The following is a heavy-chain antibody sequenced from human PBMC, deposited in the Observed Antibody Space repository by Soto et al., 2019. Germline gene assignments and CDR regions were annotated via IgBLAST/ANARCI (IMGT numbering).Heavy chain of an antibody. D-gene: IGHD3-22*01. CDR1: DFTFGSYV. CDR2: ISFDGSSQ. V-gene: IGHV3-30*03. Sequence: QVQLVESGGGVVQPERSQRLSCVASDFTFGSYVMHWVRQAPGKGLQWVALISFDGSSQYYADSVKGRFTISRDNSRNTMYLQMDSLRPEDTAVYYCARDMIPMIMGGMSALDVWGHGTTVTVS. CDR3: ARDMIPMIMGGMSALDV. J-gene: IGHJ6*02.